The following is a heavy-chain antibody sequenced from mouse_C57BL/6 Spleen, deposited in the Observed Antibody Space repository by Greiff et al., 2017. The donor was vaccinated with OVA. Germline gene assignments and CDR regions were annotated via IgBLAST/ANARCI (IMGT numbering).Heavy chain of an antibody. Sequence: QVQLQQSGAELVKPGASVKISCKASGYAFSSYWMNWVKPRPGKGLEWIGQIYPGDGDTNYNGKFKGKATLTADKSSSTAYMQLSSLTSEDSAVYFCARSDGGYAMDYWGQGTSVTVSA. J-gene: IGHJ4*01. CDR3: ARSDGGYAMDY. D-gene: IGHD2-3*01. V-gene: IGHV1-80*01. CDR2: IYPGDGDT. CDR1: GYAFSSYW.